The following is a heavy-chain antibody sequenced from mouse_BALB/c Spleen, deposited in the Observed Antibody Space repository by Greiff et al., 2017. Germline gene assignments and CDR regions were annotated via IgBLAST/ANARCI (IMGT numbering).Heavy chain of an antibody. CDR2: ISYSGST. CDR3: ARRLGFDY. Sequence: VQLKESGPGLVKPSQSLSLTCTVTGYSITSDYAWNWIRQFPGNKLEWMGYISYSGSTSYNPSLKSRISITRDTSKNQFFLQLNSVTTEDTATYYCARRLGFDYWGQGTTLTVSS. D-gene: IGHD3-2*02. V-gene: IGHV3-2*02. CDR1: GYSITSDYA. J-gene: IGHJ2*01.